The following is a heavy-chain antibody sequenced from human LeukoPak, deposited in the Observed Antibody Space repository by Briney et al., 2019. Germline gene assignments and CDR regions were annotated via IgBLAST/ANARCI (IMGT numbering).Heavy chain of an antibody. D-gene: IGHD1-7*01. J-gene: IGHJ4*02. Sequence: SETLSLTCAVYGGSFSGYYWSWIRQPPGKGLEWIGEINHSGSTNYNPSLKSRVNIPVDTSKNQFSLKLSSVTAADPAVYYCARGTGTTNSDYFDYWGQGTLVTVSS. CDR3: ARGTGTTNSDYFDY. CDR2: INHSGST. CDR1: GGSFSGYY. V-gene: IGHV4-34*01.